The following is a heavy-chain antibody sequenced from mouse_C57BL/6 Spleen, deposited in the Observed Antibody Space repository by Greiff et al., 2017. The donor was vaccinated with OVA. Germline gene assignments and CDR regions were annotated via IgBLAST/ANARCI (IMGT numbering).Heavy chain of an antibody. D-gene: IGHD2-5*01. Sequence: QVQLQQSGAELVMPGASVKLSCKASGYTFTSYWMHWVKQRPGQGLEWIGEIDPSDSYTKYNQKFKGKSTLTVDKSSSTAYMQLSSLTSEDSAVYYCARLYYSNSYYFDYWGQGTTLTVAS. V-gene: IGHV1-69*01. CDR3: ARLYYSNSYYFDY. CDR1: GYTFTSYW. CDR2: IDPSDSYT. J-gene: IGHJ2*01.